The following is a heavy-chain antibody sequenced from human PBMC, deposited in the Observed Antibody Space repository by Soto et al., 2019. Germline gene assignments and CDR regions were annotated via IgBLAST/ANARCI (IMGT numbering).Heavy chain of an antibody. CDR2: ISAYNGNT. V-gene: IGHV1-18*01. CDR3: ARASEQWLVQYYYYGMDV. CDR1: GYTFTSYG. Sequence: ASVKVSCKASGYTFTSYGISWVRQAPGQGLEWMGWISAYNGNTNYAQKLQGRVTMTTDTSTSTAYMELRSLRSDDTAVYYCARASEQWLVQYYYYGMDVWGQGTTVTVS. J-gene: IGHJ6*02. D-gene: IGHD6-19*01.